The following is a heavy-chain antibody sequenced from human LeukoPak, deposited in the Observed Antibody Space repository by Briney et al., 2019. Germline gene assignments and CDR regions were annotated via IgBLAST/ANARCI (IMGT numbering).Heavy chain of an antibody. CDR2: INAGNGNT. D-gene: IGHD3-22*01. J-gene: IGHJ6*02. Sequence: GASVKVSCKASGYTFTSYAMHWVRQAPGQRLEWMGWINAGNGNTKYSQKFQGRVTITRDTSASTAYMELSSLRSEDTAVYYCASSEGSGYVYYYYGMDVWGQGTTVTVSS. V-gene: IGHV1-3*01. CDR3: ASSEGSGYVYYYYGMDV. CDR1: GYTFTSYA.